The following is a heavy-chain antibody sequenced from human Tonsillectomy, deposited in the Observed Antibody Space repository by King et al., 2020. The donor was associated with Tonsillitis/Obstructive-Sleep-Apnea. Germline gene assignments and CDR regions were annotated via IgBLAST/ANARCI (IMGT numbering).Heavy chain of an antibody. CDR3: VRGEAAAGSSMYYYYYMDV. J-gene: IGHJ6*03. Sequence: VQLQQWGAGLLKPSETLSLTCAVYGGSFSGYYWSWIRQPPGQGLEWIGEINHIGSTNYNQSLKSRFTISVDTSKNQFSLKLSSVTAADTAVYYCVRGEAAAGSSMYYYYYMDVWGKGTTVTVSS. CDR1: GGSFSGYY. D-gene: IGHD6-13*01. CDR2: INHIGST. V-gene: IGHV4-34*01.